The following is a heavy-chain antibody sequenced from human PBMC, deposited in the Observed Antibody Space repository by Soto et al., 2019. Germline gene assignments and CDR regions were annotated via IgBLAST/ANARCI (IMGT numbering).Heavy chain of an antibody. CDR1: GFTFSTYA. D-gene: IGHD3-22*01. V-gene: IGHV3-23*01. CDR3: AQGINSSSYGSSAYYIS. CDR2: ISGSTGGSIGGT. J-gene: IGHJ5*02. Sequence: GGSLRLSCAASGFTFSTYAMSWVRQAPGKGLEWVSSISGSTGGSIGGTYYADSVKGRFSISRDNSKNTLFLQMNSLRAEDTAVYYCAQGINSSSYGSSAYYISWGQGTLVTVSS.